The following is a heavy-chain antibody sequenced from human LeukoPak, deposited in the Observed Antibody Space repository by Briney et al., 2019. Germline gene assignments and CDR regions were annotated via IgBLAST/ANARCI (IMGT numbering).Heavy chain of an antibody. CDR3: ARGNSPTPWFDP. D-gene: IGHD1/OR15-1a*01. J-gene: IGHJ5*02. CDR2: IYYSETT. CDR1: GGSISSYY. V-gene: IGHV4-59*01. Sequence: PSEALSLNCTVSGGSISSYYWTWIRQPPGKGLEWIGYIYYSETTRYNPSLKSRVTISVDTSKNQFSLNLSSVTAADTAVYYCARGNSPTPWFDPWGQGTLVTVSS.